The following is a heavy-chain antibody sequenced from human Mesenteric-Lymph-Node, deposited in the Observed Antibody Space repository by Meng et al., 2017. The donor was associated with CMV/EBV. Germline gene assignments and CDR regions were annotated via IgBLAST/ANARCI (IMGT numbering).Heavy chain of an antibody. CDR3: ASLYYDFWSGYWGNYYYGMDV. CDR2: INPNSGGT. D-gene: IGHD3-3*01. J-gene: IGHJ6*02. Sequence: ASVKVSCKASGYTFTGYYMHWVRQAPGQGLEWMGWINPNSGGTNYAQKFQGRVTMTRDTSISTAYMELSRLRSDDTAVYYCASLYYDFWSGYWGNYYYGMDVWGQGTTVTVSS. CDR1: GYTFTGYY. V-gene: IGHV1-2*02.